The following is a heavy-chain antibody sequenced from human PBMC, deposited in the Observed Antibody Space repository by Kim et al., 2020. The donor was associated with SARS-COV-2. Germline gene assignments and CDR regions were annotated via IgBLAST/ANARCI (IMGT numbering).Heavy chain of an antibody. Sequence: KYYADSVKGRFTISRDNSKNTLYLQMNSLRAEDTAVYYCARDRSWQQLVSWGQGTLVTVSS. D-gene: IGHD6-13*01. V-gene: IGHV3-30*01. J-gene: IGHJ5*02. CDR3: ARDRSWQQLVS. CDR2: K.